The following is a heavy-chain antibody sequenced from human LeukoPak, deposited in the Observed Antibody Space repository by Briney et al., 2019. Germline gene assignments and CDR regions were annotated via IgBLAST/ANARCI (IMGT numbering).Heavy chain of an antibody. Sequence: ASVKVSCKASGYTFTGYYMHWVRQAPGQGLEWMGWINPNSGGTNYAQKFQGRVTMTRDTSISTAYMELSRLRSDGTAVYYCARVGVVVDYMDVWGKGTTVTVSS. CDR3: ARVGVVVDYMDV. CDR1: GYTFTGYY. CDR2: INPNSGGT. J-gene: IGHJ6*03. D-gene: IGHD3-3*01. V-gene: IGHV1-2*02.